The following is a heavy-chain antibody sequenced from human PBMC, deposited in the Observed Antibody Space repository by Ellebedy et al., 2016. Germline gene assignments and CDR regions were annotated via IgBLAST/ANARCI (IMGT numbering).Heavy chain of an antibody. Sequence: GESLKISXAASGFTFDDFYMSWIRQAPGKGLEWVSYISTTSNVIYYADSVKGRFTISRDNTRNLLFLQMNSLRAEDSATYYCTRGVISAAICPPSGYWGQGALVTVST. CDR1: GFTFDDFY. D-gene: IGHD2-2*01. V-gene: IGHV3-11*01. CDR3: TRGVISAAICPPSGY. CDR2: ISTTSNVI. J-gene: IGHJ4*02.